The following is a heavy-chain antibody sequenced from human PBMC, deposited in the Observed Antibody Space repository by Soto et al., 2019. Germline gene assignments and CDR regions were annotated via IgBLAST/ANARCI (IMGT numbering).Heavy chain of an antibody. CDR3: AREWVLRYYGSSGYYALDY. CDR2: IIPIFGTA. V-gene: IGHV1-69*13. D-gene: IGHD3-22*01. CDR1: GGTFSSYA. Sequence: SVKVSCKASGGTFSSYAISWVRQAPGQGLEWMGGIIPIFGTANYAQKFQGRVTITADESTSTAYMELSSLRSEDTAVYYCAREWVLRYYGSSGYYALDYWGQGTLVTVSS. J-gene: IGHJ4*02.